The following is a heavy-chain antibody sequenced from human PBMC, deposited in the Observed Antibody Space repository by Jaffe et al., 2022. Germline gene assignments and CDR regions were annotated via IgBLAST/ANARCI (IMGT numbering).Heavy chain of an antibody. CDR3: AKDLSGYSGYDRGGDDY. CDR2: ISYDGSNK. CDR1: GFTFSSYG. J-gene: IGHJ4*02. D-gene: IGHD5-12*01. Sequence: QVQLVESGGGVVQPGRSLRLSCAASGFTFSSYGMHWVRQAPGKGLEWVAVISYDGSNKYYADSVKGRFTISRDNSKNTLYLQMNSLRAEDTAVYYCAKDLSGYSGYDRGGDDYWGQGTLVTVSS. V-gene: IGHV3-30*18.